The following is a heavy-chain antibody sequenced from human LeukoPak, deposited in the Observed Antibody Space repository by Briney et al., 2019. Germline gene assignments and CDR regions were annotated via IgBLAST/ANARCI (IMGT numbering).Heavy chain of an antibody. V-gene: IGHV1-2*02. Sequence: ASVKVSCKASGYTFTGYYMHWVRQAPGQGLEWMGWINPNSGDTTCAQKFQGRVTMTRDTSISTAYMDLSSLTSDDTAVYFCARDIWWLRFRDVSFDYWGHGTLVTVSS. CDR2: INPNSGDT. D-gene: IGHD5-12*01. CDR3: ARDIWWLRFRDVSFDY. J-gene: IGHJ4*01. CDR1: GYTFTGYY.